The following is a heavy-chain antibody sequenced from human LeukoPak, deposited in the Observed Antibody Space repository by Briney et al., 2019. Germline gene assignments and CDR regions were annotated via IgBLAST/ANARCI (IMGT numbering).Heavy chain of an antibody. J-gene: IGHJ5*02. D-gene: IGHD3-10*01. CDR3: ARAGRAYYGSGKWFDP. CDR1: GGSFSGYY. V-gene: IGHV4-34*01. Sequence: SETLSLTCAVYGGSFSGYYWSWIRQPPGKGLEWIGEINHSGSTNYNPSLKSRVTISVDTSKNQSSLKLSSLTAADTAVYYCARAGRAYYGSGKWFDPWGQGTLVTVSS. CDR2: INHSGST.